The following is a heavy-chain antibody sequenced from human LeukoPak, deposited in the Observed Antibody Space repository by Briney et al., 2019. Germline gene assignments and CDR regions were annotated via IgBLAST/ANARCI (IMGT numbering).Heavy chain of an antibody. Sequence: SETLSLTCTVSGGSISSGDYYWSWIRQPPGKGLEWIGYIYYSGSTYYNPSLKSRVTISVDTSKNQFSLKLSSVTAADTAVYYCARSRDGYNTKFDYWGQGTLVTVSS. CDR3: ARSRDGYNTKFDY. V-gene: IGHV4-30-4*01. CDR2: IYYSGST. J-gene: IGHJ4*02. D-gene: IGHD5-24*01. CDR1: GGSISSGDYY.